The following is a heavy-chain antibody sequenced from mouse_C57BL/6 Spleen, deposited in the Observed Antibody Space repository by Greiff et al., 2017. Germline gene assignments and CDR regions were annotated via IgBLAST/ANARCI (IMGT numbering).Heavy chain of an antibody. CDR2: IDPSDSYT. CDR1: GYTFTSYW. D-gene: IGHD1-1*01. V-gene: IGHV1-69*01. Sequence: VQLQQPGAELVMPGASVKLSCKASGYTFTSYWMHWVKQRPGQGLEWIGEIDPSDSYTNYNQKFKGKSTLTVDKSSSTAYMQLSSLTSEDSAVYYCARLHYYGSRGYFDVWGTGTTVTVSS. J-gene: IGHJ1*03. CDR3: ARLHYYGSRGYFDV.